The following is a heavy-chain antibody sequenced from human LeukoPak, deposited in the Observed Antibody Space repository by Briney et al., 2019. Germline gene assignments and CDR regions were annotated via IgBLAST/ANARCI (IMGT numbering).Heavy chain of an antibody. J-gene: IGHJ4*02. CDR2: VSSSGSLT. CDR1: GFRISHQS. CDR3: ARDRDINAY. V-gene: IGHV3-21*06. D-gene: IGHD3-9*01. Sequence: GGSLRLSCAASGFRISHQSMNWVRQAPGKGLEWVSSVSSSGSLTYYADSLKGRFTIARDNAKNLLYLEMNSLRVEDTAVYYCARDRDINAYWGQGTLVTVSS.